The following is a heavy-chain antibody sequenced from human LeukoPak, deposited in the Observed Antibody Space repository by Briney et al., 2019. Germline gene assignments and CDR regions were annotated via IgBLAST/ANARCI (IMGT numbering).Heavy chain of an antibody. V-gene: IGHV3-33*01. D-gene: IGHD6-19*01. Sequence: QAGGSLRLSCAASGFIFNSYGIHWVRQAPGKGLEWVAVIWYAESSTYYTDSAKGRLTISRDNSKKTVYLQMNSLRVEDTGVYYCARDGSFGRDVWGQGTTVTVSS. CDR3: ARDGSFGRDV. CDR1: GFIFNSYG. CDR2: IWYAESST. J-gene: IGHJ6*02.